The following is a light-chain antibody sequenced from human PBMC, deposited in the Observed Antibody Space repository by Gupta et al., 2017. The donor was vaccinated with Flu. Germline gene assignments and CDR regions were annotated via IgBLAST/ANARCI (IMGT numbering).Light chain of an antibody. CDR2: TDN. J-gene: IGLJ2*01. V-gene: IGLV1-44*01. CDR1: SSNIGRNP. CDR3: AAWYDSLKILV. Sequence: QSVLTQPPSASGTPGQRVTISCSGSSSNIGRNPVNWYQQVPGAAPKLLIYTDNQRPSGVPDRFSGSKSGTSASLAISGLQSEDETDYYGAAWYDSLKILVFGGGTKLTVL.